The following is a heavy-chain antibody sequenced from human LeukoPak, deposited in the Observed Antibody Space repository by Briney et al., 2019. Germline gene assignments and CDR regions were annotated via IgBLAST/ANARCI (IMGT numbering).Heavy chain of an antibody. CDR2: IHYSGST. Sequence: PSENLSLTCTVSGGSISSLIYYWGWLRQPPGKGLEWIGSIHYSGSTYYSPSLKSRVTISVDTSRNQFSLKLTSVTAADTAVYYCARDGPIKWGQGTLVTVSS. CDR1: GGSISSLIYY. CDR3: ARDGPIK. V-gene: IGHV4-39*07. D-gene: IGHD5-24*01. J-gene: IGHJ4*02.